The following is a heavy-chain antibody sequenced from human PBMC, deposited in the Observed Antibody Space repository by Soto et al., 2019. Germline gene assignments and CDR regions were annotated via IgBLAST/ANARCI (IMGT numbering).Heavy chain of an antibody. CDR1: GGSISSYH. Sequence: SETLSLTCTVSGGSISSYHWSWIRQPPGMGLEWIAYIYNSGSTNYNPSLKSRVTTSLDTSNNQFSLRLSSVTAADTAIYYCAREGPATIAADLSWFDPWGQGTLVTVSS. CDR3: AREGPATIAADLSWFDP. D-gene: IGHD6-13*01. CDR2: IYNSGST. J-gene: IGHJ5*02. V-gene: IGHV4-59*12.